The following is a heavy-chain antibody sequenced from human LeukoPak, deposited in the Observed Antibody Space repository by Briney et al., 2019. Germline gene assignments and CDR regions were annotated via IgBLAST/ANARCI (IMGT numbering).Heavy chain of an antibody. CDR1: GYTFTSYG. CDR2: ISAYNGNT. J-gene: IGHJ6*02. V-gene: IGHV1-18*01. D-gene: IGHD2-15*01. Sequence: GASVKVSCKASGYTFTSYGISWVRQAPGQGLEWMGWISAYNGNTNYAQKLQGRVTMTTDPSTSTAYMELRSLRSDATAVYYCARELGYCSGGSCPGGYYYYGMDVWGQGTTVSVSS. CDR3: ARELGYCSGGSCPGGYYYYGMDV.